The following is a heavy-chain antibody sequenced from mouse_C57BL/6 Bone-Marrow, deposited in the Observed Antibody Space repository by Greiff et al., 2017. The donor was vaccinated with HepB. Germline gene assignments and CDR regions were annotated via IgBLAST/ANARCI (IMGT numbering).Heavy chain of an antibody. D-gene: IGHD2-4*01. CDR2: IWGVGST. CDR3: ASIYCDLTWFAY. J-gene: IGHJ3*01. Sequence: VQLQESGPGLVAPSQSLSITCTVSGFSLTSYGVDWVRQSPGKGLEWLGVIWGVGSTNYNSALKSRLSISKDNSKSQVFLKMNSLQTDDTAMYYCASIYCDLTWFAYWGQGTLVTVSA. CDR1: GFSLTSYG. V-gene: IGHV2-6*01.